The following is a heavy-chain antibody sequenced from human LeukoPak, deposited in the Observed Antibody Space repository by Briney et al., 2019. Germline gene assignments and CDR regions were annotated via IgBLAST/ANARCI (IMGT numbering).Heavy chain of an antibody. J-gene: IGHJ6*03. V-gene: IGHV1-46*01. CDR2: INPSGGST. D-gene: IGHD6-13*01. Sequence: ASVKVSCTASGYTFTSYYMHWMRQAPGQGLEWMGIINPSGGSTSYAQKFQGRVTMTRDMSTSTVYMELSSLRSEDTAVYYCASSSSYYYMDVWGKGTTVTVSS. CDR3: ASSSSYYYMDV. CDR1: GYTFTSYY.